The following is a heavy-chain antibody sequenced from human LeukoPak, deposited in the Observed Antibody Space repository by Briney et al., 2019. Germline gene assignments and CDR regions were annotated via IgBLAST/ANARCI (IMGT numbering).Heavy chain of an antibody. CDR1: GYTFTGYY. V-gene: IGHV1-2*02. Sequence: ASVKVSCKASGYTFTGYYMHWVRQAPGQGLEWMGWINPNSGGTNYAQKFQGRVTMTRDTSISTAYMELSGLRSDDSAVYYCGRDGTGLRAVDIWGQGTVITVSS. D-gene: IGHD3/OR15-3a*01. J-gene: IGHJ3*02. CDR3: GRDGTGLRAVDI. CDR2: INPNSGGT.